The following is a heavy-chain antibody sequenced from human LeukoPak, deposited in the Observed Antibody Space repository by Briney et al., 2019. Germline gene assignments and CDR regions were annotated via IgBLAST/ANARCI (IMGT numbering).Heavy chain of an antibody. CDR3: ARARGELFLYYYYYYGMDV. Sequence: SETLSLTCTVSGGSISSGDYYWSWIRQPPGKGLEWIGEINHSGSTNYNPSLKSRVTISVDTSKNQFSLKLSSVTAADTAVYYCARARGELFLYYYYYYGMDVWGQGTTVTVSS. CDR2: INHSGST. V-gene: IGHV4-39*07. J-gene: IGHJ6*02. CDR1: GGSISSGDYY. D-gene: IGHD2-21*01.